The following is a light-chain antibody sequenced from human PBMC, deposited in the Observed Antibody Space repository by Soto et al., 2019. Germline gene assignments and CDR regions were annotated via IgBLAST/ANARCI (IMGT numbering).Light chain of an antibody. CDR3: QQYDNFPFT. CDR1: QDIRNY. J-gene: IGKJ4*01. Sequence: DIQMTQSPSSLSASVGDRVTITCQASQDIRNYLNWYQQKPGKAPKLLIYETSNLETGVPSRFSGSGSGTDFTFNINNLQPEDIATYYCQQYDNFPFTFGGGTKMEIK. V-gene: IGKV1-33*01. CDR2: ETS.